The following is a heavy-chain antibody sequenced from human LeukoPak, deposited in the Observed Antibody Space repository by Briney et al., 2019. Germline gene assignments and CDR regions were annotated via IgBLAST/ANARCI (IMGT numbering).Heavy chain of an antibody. Sequence: ASVKVSCKASGYTFTGYYMHWVRQAPGQGLEWMGWINPNSGGTNYAQKFQGRVTMTRDTSISTACMELSRLRSDDTAVYYRASGGSDIVVAPAAINWFDPWGQGTLVTVSS. D-gene: IGHD2-2*01. CDR1: GYTFTGYY. CDR2: INPNSGGT. J-gene: IGHJ5*02. CDR3: ASGGSDIVVAPAAINWFDP. V-gene: IGHV1-2*02.